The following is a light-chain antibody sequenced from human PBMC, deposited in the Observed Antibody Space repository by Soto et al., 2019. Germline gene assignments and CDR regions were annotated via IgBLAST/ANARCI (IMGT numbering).Light chain of an antibody. J-gene: IGKJ4*01. CDR3: QQYEASSPLT. CDR2: GAS. CDR1: RSVSDNY. Sequence: EVVLTQSPGTLSLSPGDRATLSCRASRSVSDNYLAWYQQKPGRAPRLLIFGASIRATGIPDRFIGSASGTDFTLTITGLEPDDFAVYYCQQYEASSPLTFGGGTRVDMK. V-gene: IGKV3-20*01.